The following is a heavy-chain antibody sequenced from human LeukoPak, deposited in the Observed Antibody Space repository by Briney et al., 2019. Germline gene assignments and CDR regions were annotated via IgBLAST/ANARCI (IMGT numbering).Heavy chain of an antibody. D-gene: IGHD3-10*01. Sequence: GGSLRLSCAASGFTFSSYAMSWVRQAPGKGLEWVSAISGSGGSTYYADSVKGRFTISRDNSKNTLYLQMNSLRAEDTAVYYCAKPRVPMVRETYYFDYWGQGTLVTVSS. J-gene: IGHJ4*02. CDR3: AKPRVPMVRETYYFDY. V-gene: IGHV3-23*01. CDR2: ISGSGGST. CDR1: GFTFSSYA.